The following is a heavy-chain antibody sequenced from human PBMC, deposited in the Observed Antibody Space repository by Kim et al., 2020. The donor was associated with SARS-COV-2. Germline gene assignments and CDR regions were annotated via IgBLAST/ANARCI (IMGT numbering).Heavy chain of an antibody. V-gene: IGHV3-48*02. CDR1: GFTFSDYA. Sequence: GGSLRLSCGASGFTFSDYAMNWVRQTPGKGLEWIAFISAGNTIYYADSVRGRFTISRDNAENSLFLQMDSLRDDDTAVYYCAREDVLEWLGALYFDLWG. CDR2: ISAGNTI. J-gene: IGHJ4*01. CDR3: AREDVLEWLGALYFDL. D-gene: IGHD3-3*01.